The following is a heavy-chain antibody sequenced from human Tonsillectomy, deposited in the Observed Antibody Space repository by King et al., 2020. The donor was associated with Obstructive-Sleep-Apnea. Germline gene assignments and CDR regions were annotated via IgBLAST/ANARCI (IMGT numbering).Heavy chain of an antibody. CDR3: AKEAHYYDSSGYYGYYYYGMDV. CDR1: GVTFDDYA. CDR2: ISWNSGSI. J-gene: IGHJ6*02. D-gene: IGHD3-22*01. V-gene: IGHV3-9*01. Sequence: VQLVESGGGLVQPGRSLRLSCAASGVTFDDYAMHWGRLAPGKGLEWVSGISWNSGSIGYADSVKGRFTISRDNATNSLYLQMNSLRAEDTALYYRAKEAHYYDSSGYYGYYYYGMDVWGQGTTVTVSS.